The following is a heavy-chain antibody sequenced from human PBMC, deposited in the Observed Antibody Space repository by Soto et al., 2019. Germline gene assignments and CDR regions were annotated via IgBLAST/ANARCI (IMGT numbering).Heavy chain of an antibody. CDR2: IYPGDSDT. CDR1: GYSFTSYW. J-gene: IGHJ4*02. CDR3: ARVGNYGGDYFDY. D-gene: IGHD1-7*01. Sequence: GESLKISCRSSGYSFTSYWIGWVRQMPGKGLEWIGLIYPGDSDTRYSPSFKGLGTISTDKSISTAYLQWSSLKASDTAMYYCARVGNYGGDYFDYWGQGTLVTVSS. V-gene: IGHV5-51*01.